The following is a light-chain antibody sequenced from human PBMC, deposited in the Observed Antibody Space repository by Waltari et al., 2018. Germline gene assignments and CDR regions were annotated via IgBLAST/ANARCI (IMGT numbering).Light chain of an antibody. CDR2: RNS. V-gene: IGLV1-47*01. CDR3: AGWDDRQSGPYWV. J-gene: IGLJ3*02. CDR1: SPNIGTTY. Sequence: QSVLTQPPSASGTPGQTVTISCSGSSPNIGTTYVFWYQQLPGAAPQLLIFRNSPPPARCPDRFSGSKSGNSATLAISGRRSEDEADYDCAGWDDRQSGPYWVFGGGTKLTVL.